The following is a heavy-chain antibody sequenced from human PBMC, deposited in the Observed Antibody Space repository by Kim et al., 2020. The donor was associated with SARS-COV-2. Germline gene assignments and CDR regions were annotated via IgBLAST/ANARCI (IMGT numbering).Heavy chain of an antibody. CDR2: ISYDGSNK. D-gene: IGHD1-26*01. J-gene: IGHJ4*02. CDR3: AKDFSRSYLQEGIDY. CDR1: GFTFSSYG. V-gene: IGHV3-30*18. Sequence: GGSLRLSCAASGFTFSSYGMHWVRQAPGKGLEWVAVISYDGSNKYYADSVKGRFTISRDNSKNTLYLQMNSLRAEDTAVYYCAKDFSRSYLQEGIDYWGQGTLVTVSS.